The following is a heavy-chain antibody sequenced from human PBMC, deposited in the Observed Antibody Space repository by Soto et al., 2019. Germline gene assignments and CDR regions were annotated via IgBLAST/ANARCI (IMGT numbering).Heavy chain of an antibody. CDR1: GFTFSSYA. CDR2: ISYDGSNK. D-gene: IGHD3-10*01. V-gene: IGHV3-30-3*01. Sequence: PGWSLRISCEASGFTFSSYARHWVRQAPGKGLEWVAVISYDGSNKYYADSVKGRFTISRDNSKSTLYLQMNSLRAEDTAVYYCARELDHLWFGELNAFDIWGQGTMVTVSS. J-gene: IGHJ3*02. CDR3: ARELDHLWFGELNAFDI.